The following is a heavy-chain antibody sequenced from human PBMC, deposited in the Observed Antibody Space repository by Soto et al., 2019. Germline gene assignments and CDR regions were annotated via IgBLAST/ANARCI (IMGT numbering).Heavy chain of an antibody. CDR3: ARVFTVRRGSGSDY. V-gene: IGHV1-8*01. J-gene: IGHJ4*02. Sequence: QVQLVQSGAEVKKPGASVKVSCKASGYTFTSYDIHWVRQATGQGLGWMGWMNPYSANTGYAQTFQGRVTMTRDTPISTVYMELSSLRSEDTAVYYCARVFTVRRGSGSDYWGQGTLVTVSS. CDR2: MNPYSANT. D-gene: IGHD1-26*01. CDR1: GYTFTSYD.